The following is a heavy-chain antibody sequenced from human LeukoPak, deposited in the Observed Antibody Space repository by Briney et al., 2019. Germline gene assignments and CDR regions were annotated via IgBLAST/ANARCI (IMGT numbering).Heavy chain of an antibody. J-gene: IGHJ4*02. Sequence: ASVKVSCKASGYTFTSYYMHWVRQAPGKGLEWMGGFDPEDGETIYAQKFQGRVTMTEDTSTDTAYMELSSLRSEDTAVYYCATRRTDYYDSSGYHSWGQGTLVTVSS. CDR2: FDPEDGET. D-gene: IGHD3-22*01. CDR3: ATRRTDYYDSSGYHS. V-gene: IGHV1-24*01. CDR1: GYTFTSYY.